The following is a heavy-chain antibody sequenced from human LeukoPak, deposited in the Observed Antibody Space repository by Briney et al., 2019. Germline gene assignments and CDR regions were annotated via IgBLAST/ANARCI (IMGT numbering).Heavy chain of an antibody. Sequence: GRSLRLFCAASAFTFNIYGMHCVPQAPGKGLEGVVIIWYDGSLKYYSDSVEGRFAISRDNSKNTLYLQMNSLRAEDTAVYYCARISCTGGSCYPYSYYDMDVWGQGTTVTVSS. D-gene: IGHD2-15*01. V-gene: IGHV3-33*01. J-gene: IGHJ6*02. CDR3: ARISCTGGSCYPYSYYDMDV. CDR1: AFTFNIYG. CDR2: IWYDGSLK.